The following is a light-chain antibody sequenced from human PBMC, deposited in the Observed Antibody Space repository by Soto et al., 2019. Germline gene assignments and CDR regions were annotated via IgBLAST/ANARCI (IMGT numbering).Light chain of an antibody. CDR3: SSYTSSSTPV. J-gene: IGLJ2*01. CDR2: DVS. CDR1: SSDVGGYNY. V-gene: IGLV2-14*01. Sequence: QSALTQPASVSGSPGQSITISCTGTSSDVGGYNYVSWYQQHPGKAPKLMIYDVSNRPSGVSNRFSGSKSGNTASLTISGLQAEDEADYYRSSYTSSSTPVFGGGTQLTVL.